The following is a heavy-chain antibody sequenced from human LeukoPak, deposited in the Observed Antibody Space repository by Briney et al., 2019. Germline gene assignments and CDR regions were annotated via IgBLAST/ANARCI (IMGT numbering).Heavy chain of an antibody. J-gene: IGHJ4*02. D-gene: IGHD1-26*01. V-gene: IGHV4-34*01. CDR1: GGSFRVYN. CDR3: ARGSGSYYKITHFDY. Sequence: PSETLSLTCAVYGGSFRVYNWDWIRQPPGKGLEWIGEINHSGRTNYNPSLKSRVTISVDTSKNQFSLKLSSVTAADTAVYYCARGSGSYYKITHFDYWGQGTLVTVSS. CDR2: INHSGRT.